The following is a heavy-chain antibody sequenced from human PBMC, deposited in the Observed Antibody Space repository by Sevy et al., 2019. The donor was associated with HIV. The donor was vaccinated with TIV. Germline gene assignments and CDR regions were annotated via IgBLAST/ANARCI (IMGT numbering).Heavy chain of an antibody. CDR1: GFTVSSNY. CDR2: IYSGGST. J-gene: IGHJ6*03. D-gene: IGHD3-10*01. Sequence: GGSLRLSCAASGFTVSSNYMSWVRQAPGKGLEWVSVIYSGGSTYYADSVKGRFTISRDNSKNTLYLQMNSLRAEDTAVYYCARDRRDYYGSGSSHYYYYMDVWGKGTTVTVSS. V-gene: IGHV3-66*02. CDR3: ARDRRDYYGSGSSHYYYYMDV.